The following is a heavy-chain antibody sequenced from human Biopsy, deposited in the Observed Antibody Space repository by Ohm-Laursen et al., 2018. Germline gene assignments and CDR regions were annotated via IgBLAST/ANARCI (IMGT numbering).Heavy chain of an antibody. CDR3: ARDRMVTIITLVRADTFDI. D-gene: IGHD3-10*01. CDR1: GYTFTDYY. CDR2: IHVKSGAT. V-gene: IGHV1-2*02. J-gene: IGHJ3*02. Sequence: ASVKVSCKASGYTFTDYYLHWVRQDPGQGLERMGWIHVKSGATNYAEKFQGRVTMTSDTSISTAYIELRRLISDDTAVYFCARDRMVTIITLVRADTFDIWGQGTLVSVSS.